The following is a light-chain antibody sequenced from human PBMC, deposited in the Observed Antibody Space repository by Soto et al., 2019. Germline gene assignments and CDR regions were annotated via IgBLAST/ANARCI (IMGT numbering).Light chain of an antibody. CDR2: RDI. J-gene: IGLJ3*02. CDR3: ATWDDSLNGWV. Sequence: QALVTQPPSASGTPGQRVTISCSGSSSNIGSNTVSWYQQLPGTAPKLLIYRDIQWPSGVPDRFSGSKSGTSASLAISGLQSEDEADYYCATWDDSLNGWVFGGGTKVTVL. V-gene: IGLV1-44*01. CDR1: SSNIGSNT.